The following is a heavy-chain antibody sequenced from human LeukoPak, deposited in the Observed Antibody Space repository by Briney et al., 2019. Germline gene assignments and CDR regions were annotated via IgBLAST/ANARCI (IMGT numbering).Heavy chain of an antibody. Sequence: KPSETLSLTCTVSGGSISSYYWSWIRQPAGKGLEWIGRIYTSGSTNYNPSLKSRVTMSVDTSKNQFSLKLSSVTAADTAVYYCARDYPVYCSSTSCRGDDAFDIWGQGTMVTVSS. CDR1: GGSISSYY. CDR2: IYTSGST. J-gene: IGHJ3*02. CDR3: ARDYPVYCSSTSCRGDDAFDI. D-gene: IGHD2-2*01. V-gene: IGHV4-4*07.